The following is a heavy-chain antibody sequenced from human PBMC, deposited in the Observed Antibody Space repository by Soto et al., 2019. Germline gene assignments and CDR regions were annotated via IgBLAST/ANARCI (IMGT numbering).Heavy chain of an antibody. CDR1: GFTVSSND. V-gene: IGHV3-66*01. D-gene: IGHD4-4*01. CDR2: IYSGGST. J-gene: IGHJ4*02. Sequence: PGVSPRLSCAAPGFTVSSNDMSWVRQAPGKGLEWVSVIYSGGSTYYADSVKGRFTISRDNSKNTLYLQMNSLRAEDTAVYYCARVVADYSNDGYWGQGTLVTVSS. CDR3: ARVVADYSNDGY.